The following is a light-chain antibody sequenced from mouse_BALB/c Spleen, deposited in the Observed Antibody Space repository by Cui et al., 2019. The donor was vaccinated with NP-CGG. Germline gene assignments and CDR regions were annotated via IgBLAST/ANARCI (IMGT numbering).Light chain of an antibody. CDR2: GTN. CDR3: ALWYSNHWV. V-gene: IGLV1*01. J-gene: IGLJ1*01. Sequence: HAAVTQESPLTTSPGETVTLTCRSSTGAVTTSNYANWVQEKPDHLFTGLIGGTNNRAPGVPARFSGSLIGDKAALTITGAQTEDGAIYFCALWYSNHWVFGGGTKLTVL. CDR1: TGAVTTSNY.